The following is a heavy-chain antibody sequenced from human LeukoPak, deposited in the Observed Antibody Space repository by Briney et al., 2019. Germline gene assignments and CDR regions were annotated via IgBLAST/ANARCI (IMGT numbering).Heavy chain of an antibody. CDR1: GGSISSGSYY. CDR3: ARDREDYDFWSGYHYFDY. D-gene: IGHD3-3*01. V-gene: IGHV4-61*02. J-gene: IGHJ4*02. CDR2: IYTSGST. Sequence: SQTLSLTCTVSGGSISSGSYYWSWIRQPAGKGLEWIGRIYTSGSTNYNPSLKSRVTISVDTSKNQFSLKLSSVTAADTAVYYCARDREDYDFWSGYHYFDYWGQGTLVTVSS.